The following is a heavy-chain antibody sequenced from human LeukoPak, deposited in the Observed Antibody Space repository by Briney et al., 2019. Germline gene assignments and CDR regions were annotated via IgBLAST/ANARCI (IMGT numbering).Heavy chain of an antibody. CDR3: ATGGGSSGYPDY. D-gene: IGHD3-22*01. Sequence: ASVKVSCKASGYTFTGYYMHWVRQAPGQGREWMGWINPNIGGTDYAQRFQGRVTMTTDMSITTAYMELNSLRSDDTAVYYCATGGGSSGYPDYWGQGTLVTVSS. V-gene: IGHV1-2*02. CDR1: GYTFTGYY. CDR2: INPNIGGT. J-gene: IGHJ4*02.